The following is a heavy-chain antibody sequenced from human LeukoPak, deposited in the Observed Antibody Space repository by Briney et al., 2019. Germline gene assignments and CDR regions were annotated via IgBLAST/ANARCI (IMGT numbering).Heavy chain of an antibody. V-gene: IGHV1-2*02. CDR2: MNPKNGGT. CDR3: ARSSVIVPAAINWFDP. D-gene: IGHD2-2*01. Sequence: ASVEVSCKASGYTFTDYYMHWVRQAPGQGLEWVGWMNPKNGGTNYAQKFQGRVIMTRDTSISTSYMELSRLTSDDTAVYYCARSSVIVPAAINWFDPWGQGTLVTVSS. J-gene: IGHJ5*02. CDR1: GYTFTDYY.